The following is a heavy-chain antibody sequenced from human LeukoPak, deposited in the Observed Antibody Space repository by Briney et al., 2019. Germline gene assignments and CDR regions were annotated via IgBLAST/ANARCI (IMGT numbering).Heavy chain of an antibody. V-gene: IGHV3-7*01. J-gene: IGHJ4*02. Sequence: GGSLRLSCAASGFIFGAYWMTWVRQAPGKGLEWVGNIKQDGSEQYYMDSGKGRFTISRDNAKKSLFLQMNSLTAEDTGLYYCVRSLERFGTRDYWGQGTLVTVSS. CDR1: GFIFGAYW. D-gene: IGHD3-3*01. CDR3: VRSLERFGTRDY. CDR2: IKQDGSEQ.